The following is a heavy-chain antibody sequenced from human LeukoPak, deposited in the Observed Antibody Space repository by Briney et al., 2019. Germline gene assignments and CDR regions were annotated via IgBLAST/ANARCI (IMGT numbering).Heavy chain of an antibody. J-gene: IGHJ4*02. Sequence: SETLSLTCTVSGGSISSYYWSWIRQPPGKGLEWIGYIYYSGSTNYNPSLKSRVTISVDASKNQFSLKLSSVTAADTAVYYRARRSRDGYTDYWGQGTLVTVSS. D-gene: IGHD5-24*01. CDR2: IYYSGST. CDR1: GGSISSYY. V-gene: IGHV4-59*08. CDR3: ARRSRDGYTDY.